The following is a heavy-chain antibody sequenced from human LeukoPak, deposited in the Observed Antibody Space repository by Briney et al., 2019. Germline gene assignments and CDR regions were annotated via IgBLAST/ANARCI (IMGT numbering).Heavy chain of an antibody. D-gene: IGHD1-26*01. CDR1: GASISIYY. CDR2: VYNSGST. J-gene: IGHJ4*02. V-gene: IGHV4-59*01. Sequence: PSETLSLTCSVSGASISIYYWSWIRQPPGKGLEWIGYVYNSGSTDYNPSLKSRVTISVDTSKNQFSLKVNSVTASDTAVYYCVRDRELYYWGQGILVTVSS. CDR3: VRDRELYY.